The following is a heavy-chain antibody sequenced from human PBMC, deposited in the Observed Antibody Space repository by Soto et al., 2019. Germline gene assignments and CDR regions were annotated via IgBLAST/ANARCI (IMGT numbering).Heavy chain of an antibody. J-gene: IGHJ6*02. D-gene: IGHD4-17*01. CDR3: ARQKAPALRIYYYYGMDV. CDR2: FYPGDSDT. CDR1: GYSFTSYW. Sequence: GESLKISCKGSGYSFTSYWIGWVRQMPGKGLEWMGIFYPGDSDTRYSPSFQGQVTISADKSISTAYLQWSSLKASDTAMYYCARQKAPALRIYYYYGMDVWGQGTTVTVSS. V-gene: IGHV5-51*01.